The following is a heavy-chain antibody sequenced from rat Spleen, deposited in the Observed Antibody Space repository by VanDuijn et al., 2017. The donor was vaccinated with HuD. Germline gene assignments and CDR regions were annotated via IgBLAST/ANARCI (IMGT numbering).Heavy chain of an antibody. D-gene: IGHD1-1*01. CDR2: ISWGGSST. CDR3: TRREETSGYVMDA. Sequence: EVKLVESGGGLVQPGRSLKLSCAASGFTFDDYGMAWVRQAPKNGLEWVASISWGGSSTYYPDNVKGRFTISRDNAKNALYLQMNNLRSEDTAIYYCTRREETSGYVMDAWGQGASVTVSS. V-gene: IGHV5-36*01. J-gene: IGHJ4*01. CDR1: GFTFDDYG.